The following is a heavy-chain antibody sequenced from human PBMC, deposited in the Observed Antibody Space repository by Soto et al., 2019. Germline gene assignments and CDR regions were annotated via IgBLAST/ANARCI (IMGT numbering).Heavy chain of an antibody. J-gene: IGHJ5*02. V-gene: IGHV4-34*01. CDR2: ISHSVST. CDR3: ATQEVGGSYVYTFDP. Sequence: SESLSRTGAVGGGSFSGYYWGWIRQPPGKGLEWIGEISHSVSTNYNPSLKSRVTISVAPSKNPSSLKLSSVTAADTAVYSCATQEVGGSYVYTFDPWGQGTLVTVSS. CDR1: GGSFSGYY. D-gene: IGHD1-26*01.